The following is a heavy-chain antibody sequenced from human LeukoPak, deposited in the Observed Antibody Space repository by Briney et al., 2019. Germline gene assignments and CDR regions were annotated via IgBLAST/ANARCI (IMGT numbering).Heavy chain of an antibody. CDR2: ISTDGSST. CDR3: VREYSSSSGRAFDI. V-gene: IGHV3-74*01. J-gene: IGHJ3*02. Sequence: GGSLRLSCAASGFTFSSYWMHWVRQAPGKGLVRVSRISTDGSSTNSADSVKGRFTISRDNAKNTLYLQMNSLRAEDTAVYYCVREYSSSSGRAFDIWGQGTMVTVSP. D-gene: IGHD6-6*01. CDR1: GFTFSSYW.